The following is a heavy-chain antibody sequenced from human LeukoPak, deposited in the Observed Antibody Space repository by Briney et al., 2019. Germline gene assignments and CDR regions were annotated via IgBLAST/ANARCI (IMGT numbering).Heavy chain of an antibody. J-gene: IGHJ3*02. V-gene: IGHV3-21*01. CDR2: ISSSGTYI. D-gene: IGHD2-15*01. Sequence: GGSLRLSCAASGFTFGSFSMTWVRQAPGKGLEWVSTISSSGTYIYYADSVKGRFTISRDNAKNSMYLQMNSLRAEDAAVYYCARSSMVDANDAFDIWGQGTMVTVSS. CDR3: ARSSMVDANDAFDI. CDR1: GFTFGSFS.